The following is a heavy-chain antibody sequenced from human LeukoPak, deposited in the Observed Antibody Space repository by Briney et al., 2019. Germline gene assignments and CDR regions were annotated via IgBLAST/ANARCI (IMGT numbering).Heavy chain of an antibody. CDR1: GGSISSSSYY. Sequence: PSETLSLTCTVSGGSISSSSYYWGWIRQPPGKGLEWIGSIYYSGSTYYNPSLKSRVTISVDTSKNQFSLKLSSVTAADTAVYYCARQGGDYYDSSGLPVDWGQGTLVTVSS. CDR3: ARQGGDYYDSSGLPVD. D-gene: IGHD3-22*01. J-gene: IGHJ4*02. V-gene: IGHV4-39*01. CDR2: IYYSGST.